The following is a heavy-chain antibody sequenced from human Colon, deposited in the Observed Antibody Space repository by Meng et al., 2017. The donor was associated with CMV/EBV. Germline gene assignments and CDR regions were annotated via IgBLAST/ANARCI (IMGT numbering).Heavy chain of an antibody. J-gene: IGHJ4*02. D-gene: IGHD1-26*01. V-gene: IGHV4-4*07. CDR1: GAPTSTFF. CDR2: IQSDGNT. CDR3: ATGSGDFDH. Sequence: QVEVQESGPERGRPSETLSLTCSVCGAPTSTFFWSWIRQSAGMRLEWIGRIQSDGNTYYNPSLKSRVTVSQDTSKNQISLRLRSVTAADTAVYYCATGSGDFDHWGQGTLVTVSS.